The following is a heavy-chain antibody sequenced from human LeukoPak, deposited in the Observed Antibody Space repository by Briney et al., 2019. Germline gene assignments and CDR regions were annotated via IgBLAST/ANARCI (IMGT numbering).Heavy chain of an antibody. D-gene: IGHD5-18*01. J-gene: IGHJ4*02. V-gene: IGHV4-34*01. CDR1: GGSFSGYY. CDR2: IYYSGST. CDR3: ARMNGGYSYGFLDY. Sequence: SETLSLTCAVYGGSFSGYYWSWIRQPPGKGLEWIGSIYYSGSTYYNPSLKSRVTISVDTSKNQFSLKLSSVTAADTAVYYCARMNGGYSYGFLDYWGQGTLVTVSS.